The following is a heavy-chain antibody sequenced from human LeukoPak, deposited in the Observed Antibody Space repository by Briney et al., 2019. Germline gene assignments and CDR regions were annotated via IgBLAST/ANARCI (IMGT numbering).Heavy chain of an antibody. J-gene: IGHJ4*02. CDR1: GYTLTGYY. Sequence: ASVKASCKASGYTLTGYYMLWVRKAGGQELVWIDWINPNSAGTNYAQKFQGRVTMTRDTSISTAYMELSRLRSDDTAVYYCARARVPGYCSSTSCYPSTDFDYWGQGTLVTVSS. V-gene: IGHV1-2*02. D-gene: IGHD2-2*03. CDR2: INPNSAGT. CDR3: ARARVPGYCSSTSCYPSTDFDY.